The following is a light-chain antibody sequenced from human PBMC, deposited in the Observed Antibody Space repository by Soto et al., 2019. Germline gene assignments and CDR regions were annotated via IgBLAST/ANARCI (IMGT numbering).Light chain of an antibody. CDR2: KAS. V-gene: IGKV1-5*03. Sequence: DIQMTQSPSTLSASVGDRVTITCRASQSISTWLAWYQQKPGKAPKLLIYKASSLESGVPSRFSGSGSGTEFTLTINSLQPDDFATYYCHKYDDYCSTFGQGTKVE. J-gene: IGKJ1*01. CDR3: HKYDDYCST. CDR1: QSISTW.